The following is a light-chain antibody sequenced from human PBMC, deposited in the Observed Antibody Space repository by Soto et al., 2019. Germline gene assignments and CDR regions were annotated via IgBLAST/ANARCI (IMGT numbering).Light chain of an antibody. CDR1: QSVGTY. J-gene: IGKJ3*01. V-gene: IGKV3-11*01. CDR2: DAS. CDR3: QQRSSWSPIFS. Sequence: EIVLTQSPAILSLSPGERATLSCRASQSVGTYLAWYQQKPGQAPRLVIYDASKRATGIPARFSAWGSGTDCTLSISSLEPEDFAVYYCQQRSSWSPIFSFGPGTKVDIK.